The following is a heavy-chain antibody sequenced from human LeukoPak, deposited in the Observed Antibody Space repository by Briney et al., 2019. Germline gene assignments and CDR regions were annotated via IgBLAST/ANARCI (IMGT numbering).Heavy chain of an antibody. CDR1: GFTFSSYV. CDR3: AKQIITMVRGVISLGAFDI. J-gene: IGHJ3*02. CDR2: ISGSGGST. Sequence: PGGSLRLSCAASGFTFSSYVMSWVRQAPGKGLEWVSAISGSGGSTYYADSVKGRFTISRDNSKNTLYLQMNSLRAEDTAVYYCAKQIITMVRGVISLGAFDIWGQGTMVTVSS. V-gene: IGHV3-23*01. D-gene: IGHD3-10*01.